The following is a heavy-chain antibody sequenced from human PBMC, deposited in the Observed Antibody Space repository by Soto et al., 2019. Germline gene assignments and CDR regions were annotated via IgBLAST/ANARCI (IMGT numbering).Heavy chain of an antibody. CDR3: ARGSIAVAGRGGYYYGMDV. D-gene: IGHD6-19*01. CDR1: GGSISSYY. J-gene: IGHJ6*02. Sequence: SDTLSLTCTVSGGSISSYYWSWIRQPPGKGLEWIGYIYYSGSTNYNPSLKSRVTISVDTSKNQFSLKLSSVTAADTAVYYCARGSIAVAGRGGYYYGMDVWGQGTTVTVSS. CDR2: IYYSGST. V-gene: IGHV4-59*01.